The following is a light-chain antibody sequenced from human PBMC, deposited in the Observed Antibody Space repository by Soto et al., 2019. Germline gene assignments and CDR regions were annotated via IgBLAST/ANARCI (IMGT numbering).Light chain of an antibody. J-gene: IGKJ3*01. CDR3: QQLNSYPLT. V-gene: IGKV1-9*01. Sequence: DIQLTQSPSFLSASVGDRVTITCRASQGISSYLAWYQQKPGKAPKLLIYAASTLQSGVPSRFNGSGSGTDFTLTFSSLQPEDFATYYFQQLNSYPLTFGPGTKVDIK. CDR2: AAS. CDR1: QGISSY.